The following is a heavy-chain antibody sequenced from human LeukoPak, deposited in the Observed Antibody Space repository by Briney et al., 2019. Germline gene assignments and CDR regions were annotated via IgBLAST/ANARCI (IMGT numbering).Heavy chain of an antibody. CDR1: GGSFSTYY. D-gene: IGHD3-22*01. J-gene: IGHJ4*02. CDR2: IYYSGST. CDR3: ARVGTYYYDSSGPYYFDY. V-gene: IGHV4-59*12. Sequence: SETLSLTCTVSGGSFSTYYWSWIRQPPGKGLEWIGYIYYSGSTNYNPSLRSRVTMSVDTSKKQFSLKLSSVTAADTAVYYCARVGTYYYDSSGPYYFDYWGQGTLVTVSS.